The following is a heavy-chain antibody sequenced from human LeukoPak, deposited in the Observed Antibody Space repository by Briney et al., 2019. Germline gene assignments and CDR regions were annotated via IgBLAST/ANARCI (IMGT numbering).Heavy chain of an antibody. CDR2: INHSGST. CDR3: ARQSSSWYKYYFDY. D-gene: IGHD6-13*01. Sequence: SETLSLTCAVYGGSFSGYYWSWIRQPPGKGLEWIGEINHSGSTNYNPSLKSRVTISVDTSKNQFSLKLSSVTAADTAGYYCARQSSSWYKYYFDYWGQGTLVTVSS. V-gene: IGHV4-34*01. J-gene: IGHJ4*02. CDR1: GGSFSGYY.